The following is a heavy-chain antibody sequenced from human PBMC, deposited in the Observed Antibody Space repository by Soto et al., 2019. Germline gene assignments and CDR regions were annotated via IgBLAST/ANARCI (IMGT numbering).Heavy chain of an antibody. V-gene: IGHV3-21*01. J-gene: IGHJ4*02. CDR3: VREGIGNYGSGLD. D-gene: IGHD3-10*01. CDR1: GFTFSDHP. CDR2: ITSGGRYV. Sequence: PGGSLRLSCAASGFTFSDHPMIWVRQVPGEGLEWVSSITSGGRYVYYADSVKGRFIISRDNAEKSLYLQMNSLSAEDTAVYYCVREGIGNYGSGLDWGKGTLVSVSA.